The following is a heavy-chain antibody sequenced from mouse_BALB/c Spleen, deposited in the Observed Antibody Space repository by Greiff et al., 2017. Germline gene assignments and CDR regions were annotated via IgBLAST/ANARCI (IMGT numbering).Heavy chain of an antibody. CDR2: IDPENGNT. Sequence: VQLQQSGAELVRPGALIKLSCKASGFNIKDYYMHWVKQRPEQGLEWIGWIDPENGNTIYDPKFQGKASITADTSSNTAYLQLSSLTSADTAVYYCARGDGYYGVDYWGQGTTLTVAS. CDR3: ARGDGYYGVDY. D-gene: IGHD2-3*01. V-gene: IGHV14-1*02. CDR1: GFNIKDYY. J-gene: IGHJ2*01.